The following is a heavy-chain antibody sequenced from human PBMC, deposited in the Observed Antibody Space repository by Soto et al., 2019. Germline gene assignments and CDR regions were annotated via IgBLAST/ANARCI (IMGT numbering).Heavy chain of an antibody. J-gene: IGHJ6*02. Sequence: EVQLVASGGGPVKPGGSLRLSCAASGFDFSSYSMNWVRQAPGKGLEWVSSISGGSSYIYYADSVRGRFTISRDNAKNSLYLQMNNLRAEDTAMYYCARYCSSARCPQKDSYFYYYGMDVWGQGTAVTVSS. CDR3: ARYCSSARCPQKDSYFYYYGMDV. V-gene: IGHV3-21*01. D-gene: IGHD2-2*01. CDR2: ISGGSSYI. CDR1: GFDFSSYS.